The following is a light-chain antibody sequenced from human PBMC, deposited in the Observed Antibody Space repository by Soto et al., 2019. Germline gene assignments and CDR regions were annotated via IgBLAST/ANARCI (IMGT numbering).Light chain of an antibody. V-gene: IGLV2-8*01. CDR2: EVS. CDR3: CSYGGGNNFYV. Sequence: SLLTQPPSASVFPGQGVSISCTGTSSDIGTYDYVSWYQHLPDKAPKLIIYEVSKRPSGVPDRFSGSKSGNTASLTVSGLQAEDEGDYYCCSYGGGNNFYVFGTGTKVTVL. J-gene: IGLJ1*01. CDR1: SSDIGTYDY.